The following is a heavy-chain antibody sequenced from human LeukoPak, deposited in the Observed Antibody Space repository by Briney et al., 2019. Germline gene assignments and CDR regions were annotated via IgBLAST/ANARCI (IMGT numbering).Heavy chain of an antibody. CDR3: ARVQLWSGTYYFDY. D-gene: IGHD5-18*01. V-gene: IGHV4-61*08. CDR2: IYYSGST. Sequence: SQTLSLTCTVSGGSISSGDYYWSWIRQPPGKGLEWIGYIYYSGSTNYNPSLKSRVTISVDTSKNQFSLKLSSVTAADTAVYYCARVQLWSGTYYFDYWGQGTLVTVSS. J-gene: IGHJ4*02. CDR1: GGSISSGDYY.